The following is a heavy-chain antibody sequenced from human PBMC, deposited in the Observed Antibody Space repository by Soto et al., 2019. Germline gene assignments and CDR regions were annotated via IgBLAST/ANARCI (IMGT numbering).Heavy chain of an antibody. V-gene: IGHV4-34*01. CDR1: GGSFSGYY. Sequence: QVQLQQWGAGLLKPSETLSLTCAVYGGSFSGYYWSWIRPPPGKGLEWIGEINHSGSTNYNPSLKRRVTISVDTSKNQFSLKLSSVTAADTAVYYCARVRGYCSSTSCRTFDYWGQGTLVTVSS. CDR2: INHSGST. CDR3: ARVRGYCSSTSCRTFDY. D-gene: IGHD2-2*01. J-gene: IGHJ4*02.